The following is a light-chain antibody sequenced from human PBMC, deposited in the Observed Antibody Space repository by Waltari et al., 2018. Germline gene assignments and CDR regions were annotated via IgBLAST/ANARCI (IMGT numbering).Light chain of an antibody. J-gene: IGKJ4*01. CDR3: QQPPGT. V-gene: IGKV1-9*01. Sequence: DIQLTQSPSFLSASVGDRVTFTCRASRDIRSYLAWYQQKSGKAPKLLIFAASTLQSGVPSRFSGSGSATEFTLTISNLQPEDVATYYCQQPPGTFGGGTKVEIK. CDR1: RDIRSY. CDR2: AAS.